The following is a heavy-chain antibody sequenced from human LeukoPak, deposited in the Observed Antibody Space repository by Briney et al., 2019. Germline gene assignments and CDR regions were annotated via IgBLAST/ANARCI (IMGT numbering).Heavy chain of an antibody. J-gene: IGHJ3*02. CDR1: GGTFSSYA. CDR3: ARVGCSSTSCLGAFDI. Sequence: SVKVSCKASGGTFSSYAISWVRQAPGQGLEWMGGIIPIFGTANYAQKFQGRVTITTDESTSTAYMELSSLRSEDTAVYYSARVGCSSTSCLGAFDIWGQGTMVTVSS. CDR2: IIPIFGTA. D-gene: IGHD2-2*01. V-gene: IGHV1-69*05.